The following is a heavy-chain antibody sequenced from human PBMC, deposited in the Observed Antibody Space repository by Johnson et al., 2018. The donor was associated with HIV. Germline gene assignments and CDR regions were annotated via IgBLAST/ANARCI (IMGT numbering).Heavy chain of an antibody. D-gene: IGHD2-2*01. CDR2: IYSGGST. J-gene: IGHJ3*02. Sequence: VQLVESGGGLVQPGGSLRLSCAASGFTVSSNYMSWVRQAPGKGLEWVSVIYSGGSTYYADSVKGRFTISRDNSKNTLYLQMNSLGAEDTAVYYCAILEVVPAAIHSPDAFDIWGQGTMVTVSS. CDR3: AILEVVPAAIHSPDAFDI. V-gene: IGHV3-66*01. CDR1: GFTVSSNY.